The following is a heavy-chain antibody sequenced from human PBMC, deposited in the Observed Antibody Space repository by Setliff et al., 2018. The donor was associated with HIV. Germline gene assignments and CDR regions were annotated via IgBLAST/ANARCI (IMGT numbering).Heavy chain of an antibody. CDR1: GDSISSGNCY. V-gene: IGHV4-61*02. Sequence: PSETLSLTCTFSGDSISSGNCYWSLIRQPAGKGLEWIGRIYSTGSTNYNPSLKSRVTISSGTPKNLFSLKLTTVTAADAAVYYCTRDTGYILSGYRPHWYFYLWGRGTLVTVSS. CDR3: TRDTGYILSGYRPHWYFYL. CDR2: IYSTGST. D-gene: IGHD3-9*01. J-gene: IGHJ2*01.